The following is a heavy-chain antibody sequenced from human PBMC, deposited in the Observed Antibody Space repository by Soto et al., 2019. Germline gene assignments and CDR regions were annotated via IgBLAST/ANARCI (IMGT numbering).Heavy chain of an antibody. V-gene: IGHV4-59*01. J-gene: IGHJ3*02. CDR1: GGSISSYY. D-gene: IGHD3-10*01. CDR2: IYYSGST. CDR3: ARRYGSAFDI. Sequence: SETQSLTCTVSGGSISSYYWSWIRQPPGKGLEWIGYIYYSGSTNYNPSLKSRVTISVDTSKNQFSLKLSSVTAADTAVYYCARRYGSAFDIWGQGTMVTVSS.